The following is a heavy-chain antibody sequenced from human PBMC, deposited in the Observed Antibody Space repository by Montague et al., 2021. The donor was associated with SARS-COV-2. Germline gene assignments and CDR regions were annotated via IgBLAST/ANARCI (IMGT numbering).Heavy chain of an antibody. Sequence: SETLSLTCTVSGGSISSYYWSWIRQPPGKGLEWIGYIYYSGSTTYNPSLKSRVTISVDTSKNQFSLKLSSVTAADTAVYYCARVSPRWLQSDPYLDYWGQGTLVTVSS. CDR1: GGSISSYY. CDR2: IYYSGST. CDR3: ARVSPRWLQSDPYLDY. V-gene: IGHV4-59*01. J-gene: IGHJ4*02. D-gene: IGHD5-24*01.